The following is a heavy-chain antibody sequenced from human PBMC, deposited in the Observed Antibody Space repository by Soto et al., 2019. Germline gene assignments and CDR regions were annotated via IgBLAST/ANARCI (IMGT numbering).Heavy chain of an antibody. V-gene: IGHV3-23*01. J-gene: IGHJ5*02. CDR3: AKEVVVPAAIGGVDR. CDR2: ISASGGRT. Sequence: EVQLLESGGGLVQPGGSLRLSCGASGFTFSNYAMSWVRQAPGKGLEWVSAISASGGRTYYADSVKGRFTISRDDSKNTLYLQMNSLRAEDTAVYYCAKEVVVPAAIGGVDRWGQGTLVTVSS. CDR1: GFTFSNYA. D-gene: IGHD2-2*01.